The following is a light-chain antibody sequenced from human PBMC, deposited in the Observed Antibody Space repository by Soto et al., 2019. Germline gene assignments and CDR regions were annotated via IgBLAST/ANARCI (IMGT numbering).Light chain of an antibody. V-gene: IGLV2-14*01. CDR1: SSDVGGYDY. CDR3: SSHTSGNTRV. Sequence: QSALTQPASVSGSPGQSIAISCTGTSSDVGGYDYVSWYQQQPDKAPKLMIYEVTKRPSGVSNRFSGSKSGNTASLTISGLQAEDEADYYCSSHTSGNTRVFGTGTKLTVL. CDR2: EVT. J-gene: IGLJ1*01.